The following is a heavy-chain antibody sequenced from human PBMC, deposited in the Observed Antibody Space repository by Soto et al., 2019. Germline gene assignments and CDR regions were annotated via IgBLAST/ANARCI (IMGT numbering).Heavy chain of an antibody. CDR3: ARGHCSTTSCSAFDY. Sequence: QVQLVESGGGVVQPGRSLRLSCAASGFTFSSYGMHWVRHAPGKGLEWVASIWYDGSNKYYADSVQGRFTISRDTSKNTLYLQMDSLRADDTAVYYCARGHCSTTSCSAFDYWGQGTLVTVSS. CDR1: GFTFSSYG. V-gene: IGHV3-33*01. CDR2: IWYDGSNK. D-gene: IGHD2-2*01. J-gene: IGHJ4*02.